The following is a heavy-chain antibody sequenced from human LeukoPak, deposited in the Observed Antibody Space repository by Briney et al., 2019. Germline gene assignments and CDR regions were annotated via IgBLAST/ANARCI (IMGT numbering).Heavy chain of an antibody. CDR1: GGTFSSYA. D-gene: IGHD6-6*01. Sequence: SVKVSCKASGGTFSSYAISWVRQAPGQGLEWVGGIIPIFGTANYAQKFQGRVTITADESTSTAYMERSSLRSEDTAVYYCARDRYSSSSRAFDIWGQGTVVTVPS. V-gene: IGHV1-69*13. CDR2: IIPIFGTA. CDR3: ARDRYSSSSRAFDI. J-gene: IGHJ3*02.